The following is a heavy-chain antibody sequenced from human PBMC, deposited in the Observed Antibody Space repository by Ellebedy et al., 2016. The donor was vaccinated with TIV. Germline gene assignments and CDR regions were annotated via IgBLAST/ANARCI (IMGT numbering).Heavy chain of an antibody. V-gene: IGHV1-69*13. J-gene: IGHJ4*02. CDR1: GGTFSGYA. CDR3: ARGRGYSGCGEYGGFDF. CDR2: ITAVFHTL. D-gene: IGHD5-12*01. Sequence: SVKVSCKASGGTFSGYAINWVRQAPGQGLEWMGGITAVFHTLNYAQKFQGRVTITADEFTSTAYMELSSLRSEDTAVYYCARGRGYSGCGEYGGFDFWGQGTLVSVSS.